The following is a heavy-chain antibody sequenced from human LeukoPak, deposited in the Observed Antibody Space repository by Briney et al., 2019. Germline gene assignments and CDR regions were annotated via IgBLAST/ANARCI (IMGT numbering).Heavy chain of an antibody. CDR2: INPNSGGT. Sequence: WASVKVSCKASGYTFTGYYMHWVRQAPGQGLEWMGWINPNSGGTNYAQKFQGRVTMTRDTSISTAYMELSRLRPDDTAVCYCVSSGYDRPFDYWGQGTLVTVSS. V-gene: IGHV1-2*02. D-gene: IGHD5-12*01. CDR1: GYTFTGYY. CDR3: VSSGYDRPFDY. J-gene: IGHJ4*02.